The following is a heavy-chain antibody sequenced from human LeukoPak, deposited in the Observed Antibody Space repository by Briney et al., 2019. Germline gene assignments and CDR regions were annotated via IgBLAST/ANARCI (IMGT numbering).Heavy chain of an antibody. CDR1: GGSISSSNW. D-gene: IGHD3-3*01. CDR3: ARAYGDFGSDPYDY. Sequence: SETLSLTCAVSGGSISSSNWWSWVRPPPGKGLEWIGYIYYSGSTNYNPSLKSRVTISVDTSKNQFSLKLSSVTAADTAVYYCARAYGDFGSDPYDYWGQGTLVTVSS. J-gene: IGHJ4*02. CDR2: IYYSGST. V-gene: IGHV4-4*02.